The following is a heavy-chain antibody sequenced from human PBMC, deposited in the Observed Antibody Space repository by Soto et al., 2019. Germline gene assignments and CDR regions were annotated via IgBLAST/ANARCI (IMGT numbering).Heavy chain of an antibody. CDR2: VYYSGST. J-gene: IGHJ5*02. Sequence: PSETLSLTCTVSGGSISSGDYYWSWIRQPPGKGLEWIGDVYYSGSTYYNPSLKSRVTISVDKPNNQFSLKLSSMTGADTAVYYCATRPPQIVVTLLPFPSWGQGTPVTVSS. D-gene: IGHD2-15*01. V-gene: IGHV4-30-4*01. CDR1: GGSISSGDYY. CDR3: ATRPPQIVVTLLPFPS.